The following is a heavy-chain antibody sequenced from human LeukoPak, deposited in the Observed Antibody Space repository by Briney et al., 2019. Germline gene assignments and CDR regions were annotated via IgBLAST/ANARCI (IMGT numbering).Heavy chain of an antibody. Sequence: GSLRLSCSASGFTFSSYSMNWVRQAPGKGLEWVSSISSSSSYIYYADSVKGRFTISRDNAKNSLYLQMNSLRAEDTAVYYCARDKDGYTDYWGQGTLVTVSS. D-gene: IGHD5-12*01. V-gene: IGHV3-21*01. CDR3: ARDKDGYTDY. CDR1: GFTFSSYS. J-gene: IGHJ4*02. CDR2: ISSSSSYI.